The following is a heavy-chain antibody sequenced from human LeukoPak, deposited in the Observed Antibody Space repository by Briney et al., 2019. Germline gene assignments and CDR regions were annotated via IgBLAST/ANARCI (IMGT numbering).Heavy chain of an antibody. CDR3: AKEPKQWLVEDDAFDI. Sequence: PGGSLRLSCAASGFTFSSYAMSWVRQAPGKGLEWVSAISGSGGSTYYADSVKGRFTISRDNSKNTLYLQMNSLRAEDTAVYYCAKEPKQWLVEDDAFDIWGQGTMVTVSS. J-gene: IGHJ3*02. CDR1: GFTFSSYA. V-gene: IGHV3-23*01. D-gene: IGHD6-19*01. CDR2: ISGSGGST.